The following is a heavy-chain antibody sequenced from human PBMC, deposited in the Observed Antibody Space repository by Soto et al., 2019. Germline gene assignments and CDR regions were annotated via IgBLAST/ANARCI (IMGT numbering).Heavy chain of an antibody. CDR1: GYTFTAFA. J-gene: IGHJ4*02. CDR2: INVGNGDT. CDR3: VRVGGSGWTLDF. Sequence: QVHLVQSGAEVKKPGASVKVSCKTSGYTFTAFAVHWVRQASGQRLEWMGWINVGNGDTKSSQNLQGRVTITRDTSASTVYVGISSLRSEDTAVYYCVRVGGSGWTLDFWGQGTLVTVSS. V-gene: IGHV1-3*01. D-gene: IGHD6-25*01.